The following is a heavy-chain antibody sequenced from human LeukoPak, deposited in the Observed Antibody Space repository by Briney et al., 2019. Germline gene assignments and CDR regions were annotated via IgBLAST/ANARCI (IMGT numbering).Heavy chain of an antibody. Sequence: SETLSLTCAVYGGSFSGYYWSWIRQPPGKGLEWIGEINHSGSTNYNPSLKSRVTISVDTSKNQFSLKLSSVTAADTAVYYCARKGHIVVVTAWVFDIWGQGTMVTVSS. CDR1: GGSFSGYY. D-gene: IGHD2-21*02. CDR2: INHSGST. V-gene: IGHV4-34*01. CDR3: ARKGHIVVVTAWVFDI. J-gene: IGHJ3*02.